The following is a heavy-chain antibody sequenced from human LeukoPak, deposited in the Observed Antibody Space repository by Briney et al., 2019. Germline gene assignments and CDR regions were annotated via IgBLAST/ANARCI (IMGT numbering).Heavy chain of an antibody. Sequence: PGGSLRLSCAASGFTFSSYEMNWVRQAPGKGLEWVSYISSSGSTIYYADSVKGRFTISRDNAKNSLYPQMNSLRAEDTAVYYCARERPRYSYGYYYYGMDVWGQGTTVTVSS. D-gene: IGHD5-18*01. CDR2: ISSSGSTI. J-gene: IGHJ6*02. V-gene: IGHV3-48*03. CDR1: GFTFSSYE. CDR3: ARERPRYSYGYYYYGMDV.